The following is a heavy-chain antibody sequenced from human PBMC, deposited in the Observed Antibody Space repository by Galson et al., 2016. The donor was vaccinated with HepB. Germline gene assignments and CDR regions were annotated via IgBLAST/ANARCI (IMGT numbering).Heavy chain of an antibody. Sequence: SLRLSCAASGFSVSNHYISWVRQAPGKGLEWVSIIYSDGTTYYADSVKGRFTISRDNSNNTLYLQMNSLRPEDTAVYYCASGGGTSDYGDYLRYWGQGTLVTVSS. CDR3: ASGGGTSDYGDYLRY. CDR1: GFSVSNHY. CDR2: IYSDGTT. V-gene: IGHV3-53*01. J-gene: IGHJ4*02. D-gene: IGHD4-17*01.